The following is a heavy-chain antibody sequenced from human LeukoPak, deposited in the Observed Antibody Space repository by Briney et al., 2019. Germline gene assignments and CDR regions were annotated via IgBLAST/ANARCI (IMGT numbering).Heavy chain of an antibody. J-gene: IGHJ4*02. CDR2: IKQDGSEK. CDR3: ARTRQSGYCSGSNCYNFDY. V-gene: IGHV3-7*01. D-gene: IGHD2-15*01. CDR1: GFTFGSSW. Sequence: GGSLRLSCAASGFTFGSSWMSWVRHAPGKGLEWVSNIKQDGSEKYYVDSVKGGFTISTDNAKNSRYLQMSSLRAEGTPLYYSARTRQSGYCSGSNCYNFDYWGQGTLVTVSS.